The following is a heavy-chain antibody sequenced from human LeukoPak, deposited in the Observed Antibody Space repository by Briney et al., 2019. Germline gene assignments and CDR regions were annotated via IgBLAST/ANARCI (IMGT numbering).Heavy chain of an antibody. V-gene: IGHV1-2*04. D-gene: IGHD5-12*01. CDR2: INPNSGGT. J-gene: IGHJ5*02. CDR1: GYTFTGYY. CDR3: ARDVDIVATSVPHLGWFDP. Sequence: GASVKVSCKASGYTFTGYYMHRVRQAPGQGLEWMGWINPNSGGTNYAQKFQGWVTMTRDTSISTAYMELSRLRSDDTAVYYCARDVDIVATSVPHLGWFDPWGQGTLVTVSS.